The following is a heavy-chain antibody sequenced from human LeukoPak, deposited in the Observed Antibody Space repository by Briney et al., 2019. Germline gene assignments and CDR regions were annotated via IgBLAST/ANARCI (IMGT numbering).Heavy chain of an antibody. CDR3: GRLDEVPVVAVEY. V-gene: IGHV3-73*01. Sequence: PVGSLKLSCAASGFTFSGSAIHWVRQASGKGLEWVARIKSKGNNYATAYVASVKGRFTVSRDDSKNTAYLQMNSLKTEDTAVYYCGRLDEVPVVAVEYGGQRTLVTVSS. J-gene: IGHJ4*02. CDR1: GFTFSGSA. D-gene: IGHD3-22*01. CDR2: IKSKGNNYAT.